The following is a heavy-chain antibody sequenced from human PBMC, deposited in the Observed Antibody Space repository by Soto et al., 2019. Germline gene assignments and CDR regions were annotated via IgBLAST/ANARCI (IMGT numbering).Heavy chain of an antibody. Sequence: GGSLRLSCAASGFTFSSYGMHWVRQAPGKGLEWVAVISYDGSNKYYADSVKGRFTISRDNSKNTLYLQMNSLRAEDTAVYYCAKEAPGRGVYGMDVWGQGTTVTVSS. CDR1: GFTFSSYG. CDR2: ISYDGSNK. D-gene: IGHD2-15*01. J-gene: IGHJ6*02. V-gene: IGHV3-30*18. CDR3: AKEAPGRGVYGMDV.